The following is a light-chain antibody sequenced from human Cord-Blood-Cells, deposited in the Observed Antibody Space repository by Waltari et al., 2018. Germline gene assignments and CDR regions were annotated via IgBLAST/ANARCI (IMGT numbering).Light chain of an antibody. J-gene: IGLJ2*01. CDR3: CSYAGSSGVV. CDR1: SRDVGSYNL. Sequence: QPALTPPASVSGSPGQSLTISCTGTSRDVGSYNLVSWYHQHPGKAPKLMMYEGSKRPSGVSNRFSGSKSGNTASLTISGLQAEDEADYYCCSYAGSSGVVFGGGTKLTVL. CDR2: EGS. V-gene: IGLV2-23*01.